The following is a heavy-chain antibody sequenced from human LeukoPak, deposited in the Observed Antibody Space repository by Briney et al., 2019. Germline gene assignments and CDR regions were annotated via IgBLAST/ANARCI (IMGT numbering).Heavy chain of an antibody. CDR2: MSYDGSNK. J-gene: IGHJ4*02. Sequence: PGRSLRLSCAASGFTFSSYGMHWVRQAPGKGLEWVAVMSYDGSNKYYADSVKGRFTISRDNSKNTLYLQMNSLRAEDTAVYYCARDLNYDILTGNFDYWGQGTLVTVSS. CDR3: ARDLNYDILTGNFDY. CDR1: GFTFSSYG. V-gene: IGHV3-30*03. D-gene: IGHD3-9*01.